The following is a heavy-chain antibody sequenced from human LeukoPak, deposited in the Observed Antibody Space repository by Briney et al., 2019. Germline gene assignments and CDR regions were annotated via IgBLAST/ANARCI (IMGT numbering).Heavy chain of an antibody. Sequence: SVKVSCKASGGTFSSYAISWVRQAPGQGLEWMGGIIPVFGTANYAQKFQGRVTITTDEFTSTAYMELSSLRSEDRAGYFCARDSGLAHYYYYMDVWGKGTTVTVSS. CDR2: IIPVFGTA. CDR1: GGTFSSYA. CDR3: ARDSGLAHYYYYMDV. J-gene: IGHJ6*03. V-gene: IGHV1-69*05.